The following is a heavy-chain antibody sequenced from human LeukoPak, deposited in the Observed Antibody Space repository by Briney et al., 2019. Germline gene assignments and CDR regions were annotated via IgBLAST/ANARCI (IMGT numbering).Heavy chain of an antibody. CDR1: GFTFSNAW. CDR2: IKSKTDGGTT. Sequence: PGGSLRLSCAACGFTFSNAWMSWVRQAPGKGLEWVGRIKSKTDGGTTDYAAPVKGRFTISRDDSKNTLYLQMNSLKTEDTAVYYCTTEGGSYYDGYYFDYWGQGTLVTVSS. CDR3: TTEGGSYYDGYYFDY. J-gene: IGHJ4*02. V-gene: IGHV3-15*01. D-gene: IGHD1-26*01.